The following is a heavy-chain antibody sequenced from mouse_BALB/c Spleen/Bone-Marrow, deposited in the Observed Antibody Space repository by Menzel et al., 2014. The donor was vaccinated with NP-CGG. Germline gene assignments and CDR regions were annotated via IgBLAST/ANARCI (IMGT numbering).Heavy chain of an antibody. CDR2: INSNGGST. J-gene: IGHJ3*01. CDR1: GFTFSWFG. D-gene: IGHD2-1*01. CDR3: ARGLDYGNYGPGFAY. V-gene: IGHV5-6-3*01. Sequence: EVNVVESGGGLVQPGGSLKLSCAASGFTFSWFGMSWVRQTPDKRLELVATINSNGGSTYYPDSVKGRFTISRDNAKNTLYLQMSRLKSEDTAMYYCARGLDYGNYGPGFAYWGQGTLVTVSA.